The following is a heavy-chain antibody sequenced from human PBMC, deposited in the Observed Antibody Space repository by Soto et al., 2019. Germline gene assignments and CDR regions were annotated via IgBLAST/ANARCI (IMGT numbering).Heavy chain of an antibody. CDR1: GFTFSSYA. CDR2: ISGSGGST. V-gene: IGHV3-23*01. J-gene: IGHJ6*02. CDR3: VDTIRTRGYSGYDWGSYYYYGMDV. Sequence: GGSLRLSCAASGFTFSSYAMSWVRQAPGKGLEWVSAISGSGGSTYYADSVKGRFTISRDNSKNTLYLQMNSLRAEDTAVYYCVDTIRTRGYSGYDWGSYYYYGMDVWGQGTTVTVSS. D-gene: IGHD5-12*01.